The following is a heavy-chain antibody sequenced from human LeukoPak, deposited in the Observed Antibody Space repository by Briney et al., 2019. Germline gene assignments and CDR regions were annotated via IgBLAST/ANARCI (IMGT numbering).Heavy chain of an antibody. D-gene: IGHD1-26*01. CDR1: GGTFSSYA. J-gene: IGHJ6*02. V-gene: IGHV1-69*13. Sequence: ASVEVSCKASGGTFSSYAISWVRQAPGQGLEWMGGIIPIFGTANYAQKFQGRVTITADESTSTAYMELSSLRSEDTAVYYCAREEVGATTYYYYGMDAWGQGTTVTVSS. CDR3: AREEVGATTYYYYGMDA. CDR2: IIPIFGTA.